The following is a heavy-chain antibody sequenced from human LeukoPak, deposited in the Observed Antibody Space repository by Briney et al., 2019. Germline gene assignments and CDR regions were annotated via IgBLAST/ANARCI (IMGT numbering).Heavy chain of an antibody. Sequence: GGSLRLSCAASGFAFSSFSMCWVRQTPGKGLEWVSVITGSGDSTSYADSVKGRFTISRDNSKNTVHLQMNSLTAEDTAIYYCVKVVRDYIDYWGQGTLVTVSS. CDR3: VKVVRDYIDY. CDR1: GFAFSSFS. D-gene: IGHD3-10*01. V-gene: IGHV3-23*01. CDR2: ITGSGDST. J-gene: IGHJ4*02.